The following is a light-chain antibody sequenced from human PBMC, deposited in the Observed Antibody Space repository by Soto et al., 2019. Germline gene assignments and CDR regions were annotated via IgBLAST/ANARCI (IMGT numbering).Light chain of an antibody. Sequence: TQSPSTLSASVGDRVTITCRASQSISGWLAWYQQKQGKAPKLLIYNASSLKSGVPSRFSGSGFGTEFTLPISSLQPDDSATYYCQNYNQYSRTFGEGPKVEI. V-gene: IGKV1-5*01. CDR1: QSISGW. CDR2: NAS. J-gene: IGKJ1*01. CDR3: QNYNQYSRT.